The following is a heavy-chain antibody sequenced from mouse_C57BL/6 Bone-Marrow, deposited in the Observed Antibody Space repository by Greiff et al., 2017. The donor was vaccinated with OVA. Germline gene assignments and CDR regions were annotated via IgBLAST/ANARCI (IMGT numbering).Heavy chain of an antibody. CDR1: GYTFTSYW. Sequence: QVQLQQPGAELVRPGSSVKLSCKASGYTFTSYWMHWVKQRPIQGLEWIGNIDPSDSETHYNQKFKDKATLTVDKSSSTAYMQLSSLTSEDSAVYYCAREGLLLRRYFDVWGTGTTVTVSS. V-gene: IGHV1-52*01. CDR3: AREGLLLRRYFDV. D-gene: IGHD1-1*01. J-gene: IGHJ1*03. CDR2: IDPSDSET.